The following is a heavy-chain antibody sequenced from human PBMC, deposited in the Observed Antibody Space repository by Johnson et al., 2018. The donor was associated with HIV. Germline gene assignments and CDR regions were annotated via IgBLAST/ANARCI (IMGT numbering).Heavy chain of an antibody. CDR2: INSDGSST. Sequence: VQLVESGGDGVQPGRSLRLSCAASGFSFSDFGMHWVRQAPGKGLEWVSRINSDGSSTSYADSVKGRFTISRDNAKNSLYLQMNSLRAEDTALYYCARDRSKGGAFDIWGQGTMVTVSS. V-gene: IGHV3-74*01. CDR1: GFSFSDFG. J-gene: IGHJ3*02. CDR3: ARDRSKGGAFDI. D-gene: IGHD2/OR15-2a*01.